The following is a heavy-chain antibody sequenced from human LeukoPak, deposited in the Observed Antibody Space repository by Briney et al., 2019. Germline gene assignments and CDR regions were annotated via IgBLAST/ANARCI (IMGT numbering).Heavy chain of an antibody. CDR1: GYSISSGYY. CDR3: ARGPAANFNF. CDR2: IYRSGTT. V-gene: IGHV4-38-2*01. Sequence: SETLSLTCAVSGYSISSGYYWGWIRPPPGKGLEWIVSIYRSGTTYYNPSLKSRVTIPVDTSKNQFSLKLSSGTAADTAVYYCARGPAANFNFWGQGTLVTVSS. D-gene: IGHD2-2*01. J-gene: IGHJ4*02.